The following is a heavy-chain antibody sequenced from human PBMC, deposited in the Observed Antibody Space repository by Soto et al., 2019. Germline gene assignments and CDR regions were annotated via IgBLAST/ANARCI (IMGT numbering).Heavy chain of an antibody. CDR3: ARYCTGGSCSNGFDY. CDR1: GFTFSPFW. J-gene: IGHJ4*02. Sequence: GGSLRLSCAGSGFTFSPFWMHWVRQVPGQGLAWVSRINGDGSSTDYTDSVKGRFTISRDNAKNTLYLEMRSLRAEDTAVYYCARYCTGGSCSNGFDYWGQGTVVTVSS. V-gene: IGHV3-74*01. D-gene: IGHD2-15*01. CDR2: INGDGSST.